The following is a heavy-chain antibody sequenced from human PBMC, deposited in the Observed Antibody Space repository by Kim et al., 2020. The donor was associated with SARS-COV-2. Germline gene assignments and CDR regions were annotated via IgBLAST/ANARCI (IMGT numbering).Heavy chain of an antibody. J-gene: IGHJ6*02. Sequence: GGSLRLSCTASGFTFGDYAMSWVRQAPGKGLEWVGFIRRKVYGETTEYAASVKGRFTISRDDSKSITYLQMNSLTTEDTAVYYCTRVARGLCPSCQPEYYQCYGMDVWGRGTTVTVSS. V-gene: IGHV3-49*04. CDR3: TRVARGLCPSCQPEYYQCYGMDV. D-gene: IGHD2-2*01. CDR1: GFTFGDYA. CDR2: IRRKVYGETT.